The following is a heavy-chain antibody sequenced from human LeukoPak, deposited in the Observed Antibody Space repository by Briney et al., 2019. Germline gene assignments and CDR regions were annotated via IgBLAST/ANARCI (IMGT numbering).Heavy chain of an antibody. V-gene: IGHV1-24*01. CDR3: ATDGKWIQLGGGDWDRDY. CDR2: FDPEDGET. J-gene: IGHJ4*02. D-gene: IGHD5-18*01. Sequence: ASVKVSCKASGYTFTGYYMHWVRQAPGQGLEWMGGFDPEDGETIYAQKFQGRVTMTEDTSTDTAYMELSSLRSEDTAVYYCATDGKWIQLGGGDWDRDYWGQGTLVTVSS. CDR1: GYTFTGYY.